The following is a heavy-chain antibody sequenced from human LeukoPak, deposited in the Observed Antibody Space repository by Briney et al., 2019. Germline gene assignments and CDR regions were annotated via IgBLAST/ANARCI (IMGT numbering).Heavy chain of an antibody. Sequence: GGSLRLSCAASGFTFSDYYMSWIRQAPGKGLEWVSYISSSGSTIYYADSVKSRFTISRDNAKNSLYLQMNSLRAEDTAVYYCARNPPLGCSSTSCYLLYYYMDVWGKGTTVTVSS. J-gene: IGHJ6*03. CDR1: GFTFSDYY. CDR3: ARNPPLGCSSTSCYLLYYYMDV. V-gene: IGHV3-11*04. D-gene: IGHD2-2*01. CDR2: ISSSGSTI.